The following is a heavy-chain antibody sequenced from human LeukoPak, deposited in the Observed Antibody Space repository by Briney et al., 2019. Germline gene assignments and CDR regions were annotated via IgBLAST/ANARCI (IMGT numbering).Heavy chain of an antibody. V-gene: IGHV4-39*07. Sequence: PSETLSLTCTVSGASISRSSYNWDWIRQPPGKGLEWIGSIYYTGSTYYYPSLKSRVTISVDTSKNQFSLKLSSVTAADTAIYYCATTEGYTRGGFDYWGQGTLVTVSS. CDR2: IYYTGST. J-gene: IGHJ4*02. D-gene: IGHD5-24*01. CDR1: GASISRSSYN. CDR3: ATTEGYTRGGFDY.